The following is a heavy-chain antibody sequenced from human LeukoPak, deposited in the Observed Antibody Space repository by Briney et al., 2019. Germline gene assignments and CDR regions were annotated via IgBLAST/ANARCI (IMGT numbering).Heavy chain of an antibody. Sequence: GGSLRLSCAASGFTFSSYAMSWVRQAPGKGLEWVSAISGSGGSTCYADSVKGRFTISRDNSKNTLYLQMNSLRAEDTAVYYCAKDHADTIGNYWGQGTLVTVSS. CDR1: GFTFSSYA. D-gene: IGHD3-3*01. CDR2: ISGSGGST. J-gene: IGHJ4*02. CDR3: AKDHADTIGNY. V-gene: IGHV3-23*01.